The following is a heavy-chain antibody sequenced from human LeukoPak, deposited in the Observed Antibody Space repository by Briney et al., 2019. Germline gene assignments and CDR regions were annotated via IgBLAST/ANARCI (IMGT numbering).Heavy chain of an antibody. CDR3: ANLPPMASSDY. D-gene: IGHD5-24*01. CDR1: GGSISSSSYY. Sequence: SETLSLTCTVSGGSISSSSYYWGWIRQPPGKGLEWIGSIYYSGSTYYNPSLKSRVTISVDTSKNQFSLKLSSVTAADTAVYYCANLPPMASSDYWGQGTLVTVSS. J-gene: IGHJ4*02. CDR2: IYYSGST. V-gene: IGHV4-39*07.